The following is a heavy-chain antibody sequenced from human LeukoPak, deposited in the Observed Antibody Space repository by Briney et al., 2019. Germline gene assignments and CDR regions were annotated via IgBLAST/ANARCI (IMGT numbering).Heavy chain of an antibody. CDR2: INHSGNT. CDR3: ARVAAAGTDPGAFGI. CDR1: GGSFGGYY. J-gene: IGHJ3*02. V-gene: IGHV4-34*04. Sequence: PSETLSLTCVVYGGSFGGYYWSWIRQPPGKGLEWIGEINHSGNTNDNPSHKSRATISVDTSKNQFSLKLRSVTAADTAVYYCARVAAAGTDPGAFGIWGQGTMVTVSS. D-gene: IGHD6-13*01.